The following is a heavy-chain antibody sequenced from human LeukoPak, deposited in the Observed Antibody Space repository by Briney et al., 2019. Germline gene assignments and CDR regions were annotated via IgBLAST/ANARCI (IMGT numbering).Heavy chain of an antibody. D-gene: IGHD4-23*01. CDR1: GGSLSSYY. CDR2: IYDRGST. CDR3: ARDGGGKSRPFDY. Sequence: SETLSLTCTVSGGSLSSYYWSWIRQPPGKGLEWIGNIYDRGSTNYNPSLKSRVTMSVDTSKNQFSLKVSSVTAAATAVYYCARDGGGKSRPFDYWGQGTPVTVSS. J-gene: IGHJ4*02. V-gene: IGHV4-59*01.